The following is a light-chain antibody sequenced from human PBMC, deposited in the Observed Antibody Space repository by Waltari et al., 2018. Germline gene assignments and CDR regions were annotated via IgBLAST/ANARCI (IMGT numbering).Light chain of an antibody. Sequence: DIVMTQSPETLAVSLGERATINCKSRESVLYSSNNKNHLAWYQQKPGQPPKLLLYWASTRKSGVPDRFSGSGSETDFTLTVTSLQAEDAAVYYCQQYYSTPLTFGGGTRVEI. J-gene: IGKJ4*01. V-gene: IGKV4-1*01. CDR1: ESVLYSSNNKNH. CDR3: QQYYSTPLT. CDR2: WAS.